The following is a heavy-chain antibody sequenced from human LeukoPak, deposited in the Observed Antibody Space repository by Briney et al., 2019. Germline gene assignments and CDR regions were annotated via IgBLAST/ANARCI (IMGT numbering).Heavy chain of an antibody. Sequence: SSETLSLTCTVSAYSISNDNYWVWIRQSPGKGLEWIGSIYHSGTSYYNPSLKSRVTISVDTSKNQFSLKLSSVTATDTAVYYCAKEVARRTGGFDPWGQGTLVTVSS. CDR2: IYHSGTS. J-gene: IGHJ5*02. CDR1: AYSISNDNY. CDR3: AKEVARRTGGFDP. D-gene: IGHD3/OR15-3a*01. V-gene: IGHV4-38-2*02.